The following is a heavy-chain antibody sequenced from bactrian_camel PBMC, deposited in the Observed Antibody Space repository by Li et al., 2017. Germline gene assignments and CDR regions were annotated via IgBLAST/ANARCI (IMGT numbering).Heavy chain of an antibody. CDR2: IYSASDGDN. J-gene: IGHJ4*01. Sequence: HVQLVESGGGLVQPGDSLRLSCAVSGFTSSRAYMSWVRQAPGKGLEWVSSIYSASDGDNTYADSVKGRFTISRDNAKNTVYLQMNSLKSEDTALYYCATPLLGGWGQGTQVTVS. CDR1: GFTSSRAY. CDR3: ATPLLGG. V-gene: IGHV3-2*01. D-gene: IGHD1*01.